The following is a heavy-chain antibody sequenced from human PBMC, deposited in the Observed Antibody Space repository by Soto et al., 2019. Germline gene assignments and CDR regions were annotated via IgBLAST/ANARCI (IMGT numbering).Heavy chain of an antibody. CDR1: GGSISSYY. CDR3: ASRYGGNFDY. CDR2: IYYSGST. D-gene: IGHD3-16*01. J-gene: IGHJ4*02. Sequence: QVQLQESGPGLVKPSETLSLTCTVSGGSISSYYWSWIRQPPGKGLEWIGYIYYSGSTNYNPSLXGXVXIXIDTPKNQFSLKLSSVTAADTAVYYCASRYGGNFDYWGQGTLVTVSS. V-gene: IGHV4-59*01.